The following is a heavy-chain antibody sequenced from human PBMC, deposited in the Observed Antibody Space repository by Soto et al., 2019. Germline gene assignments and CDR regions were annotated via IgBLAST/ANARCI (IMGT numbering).Heavy chain of an antibody. CDR3: AKAGSSGWYALEGNQYYMDV. CDR2: ISSSSSYI. V-gene: IGHV3-21*04. J-gene: IGHJ6*03. Sequence: GGSLRLSCAASGFTFSSYSMNWVRQAPGQGLEWVSSISSSSSYIYYADSVKGRFTISRDNSKNTLYLQMNSLRAEDTAVYYCAKAGSSGWYALEGNQYYMDVWGKGTTVTVSS. CDR1: GFTFSSYS. D-gene: IGHD6-19*01.